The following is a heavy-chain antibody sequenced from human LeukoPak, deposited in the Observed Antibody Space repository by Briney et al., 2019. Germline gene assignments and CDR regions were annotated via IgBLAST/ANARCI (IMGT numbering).Heavy chain of an antibody. CDR1: GGSFSGYY. Sequence: KASETLSLTCAVYGGSFSGYYWSWIRQPPGKGLEWIGEINHSGSTNYNPSLKSRVTISVDTSKNQFSLKLSSVTAADTAVYYCARRGQIVVVPAATIPVPNWFDPWGQGTLVTVSS. V-gene: IGHV4-34*01. J-gene: IGHJ5*02. D-gene: IGHD2-2*01. CDR3: ARRGQIVVVPAATIPVPNWFDP. CDR2: INHSGST.